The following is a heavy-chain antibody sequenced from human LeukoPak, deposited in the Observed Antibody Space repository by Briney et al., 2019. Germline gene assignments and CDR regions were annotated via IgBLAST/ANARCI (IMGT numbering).Heavy chain of an antibody. CDR3: ASSHSSGWYYFDY. Sequence: PGGSLRLSCAASGFTFSTYAMHWVRQAPGKGLEWVAVISYDGSNKYYADSVKGRFTISRDNSKNTLYLQMNSLRAEDTAAYYCASSHSSGWYYFDYWGQGTLVTVSS. CDR2: ISYDGSNK. D-gene: IGHD6-19*01. J-gene: IGHJ4*02. V-gene: IGHV3-30-3*01. CDR1: GFTFSTYA.